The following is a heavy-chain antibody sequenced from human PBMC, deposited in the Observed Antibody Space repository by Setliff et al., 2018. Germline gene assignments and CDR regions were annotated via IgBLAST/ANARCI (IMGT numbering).Heavy chain of an antibody. Sequence: ETLSLTCAASGGTFTYYCWTWIRQSPAKGLEWIGEITHTGTTGSTKYNPSLKGRVTMSIDTSKNQFSLMVTSVTAADTAVYYCARGRNVASRLLDSWGQGTLVTVSS. V-gene: IGHV4-34*01. CDR1: GGTFTYYC. CDR3: ARGRNVASRLLDS. J-gene: IGHJ4*02. CDR2: ITHTGTTGST. D-gene: IGHD6-6*01.